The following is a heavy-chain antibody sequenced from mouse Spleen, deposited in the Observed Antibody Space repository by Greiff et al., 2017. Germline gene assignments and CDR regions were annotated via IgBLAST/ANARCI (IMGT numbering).Heavy chain of an antibody. J-gene: IGHJ3*01. D-gene: IGHD1-1*01. V-gene: IGHV2-2*02. CDR2: IWSGGST. Sequence: VQLVESGPGLVQPSQSLSITCTVSGFSLTSYGVHWVRQSPGKGLEWLGVIWSGGSTDYNAAFISRLSISKDNSKSQVFFKMNSLQANDTAIYYCASYYYGSSYFAYWGQGTLVTVSA. CDR3: ASYYYGSSYFAY. CDR1: GFSLTSYG.